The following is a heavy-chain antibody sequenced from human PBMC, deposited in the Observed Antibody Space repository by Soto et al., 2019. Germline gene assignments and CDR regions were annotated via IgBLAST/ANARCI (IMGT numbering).Heavy chain of an antibody. D-gene: IGHD3-10*01. J-gene: IGHJ4*02. CDR2: IGVGGGDR. Sequence: EVQLLESGGGLVQPGGSLRLSCAASGFTFSSYAMSWVRQAPGKGLEWVSIIGVGGGDRYYPGSVKGRFTISRDNSRETLYLEMNSLRDEDTAVYYCASVRCGELVWGQGTLVTVSS. CDR3: ASVRCGELV. CDR1: GFTFSSYA. V-gene: IGHV3-23*01.